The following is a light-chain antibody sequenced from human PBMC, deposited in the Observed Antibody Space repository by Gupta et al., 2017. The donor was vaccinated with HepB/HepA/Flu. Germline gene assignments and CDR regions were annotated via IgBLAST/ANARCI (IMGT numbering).Light chain of an antibody. Sequence: QSAPTQPPSASGSPGQSVTISCTGTSSDIGAYNLVSWYQQPPGKAPKRIFYDVFQRPSGVPDRFSGSKSGNTASLTVSGLQAEDDAYYYCFSYAGNDNWVFGGGTKVNGL. CDR3: FSYAGNDNWV. CDR2: DVF. CDR1: SSDIGAYNL. J-gene: IGLJ1*01. V-gene: IGLV2-8*01.